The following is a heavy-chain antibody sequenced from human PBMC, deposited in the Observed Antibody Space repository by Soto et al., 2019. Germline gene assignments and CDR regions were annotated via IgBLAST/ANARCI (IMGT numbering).Heavy chain of an antibody. V-gene: IGHV5-51*01. Sequence: GESLKISCKGSGYSFTNYWIAWVRQMPGKGLEYMGIIYPSDSDTRYSPSFQGQVTISADKSISTAYLQWSSLKASDTAIYYCARHGFYGDYSSNYFDPWGQGALVTVSS. CDR3: ARHGFYGDYSSNYFDP. D-gene: IGHD4-17*01. CDR1: GYSFTNYW. CDR2: IYPSDSDT. J-gene: IGHJ5*02.